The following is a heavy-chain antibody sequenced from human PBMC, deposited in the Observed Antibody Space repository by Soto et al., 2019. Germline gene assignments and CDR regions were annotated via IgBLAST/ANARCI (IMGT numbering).Heavy chain of an antibody. CDR2: MNPNSGNT. J-gene: IGHJ4*02. D-gene: IGHD3-10*01. V-gene: IGHV1-8*01. Sequence: ASVKVSCKASGYTFTSYDINWVRQATAQGLEWMGWMNPNSGNTGYAQKFQGRVTMTRNTSISTAYMELSSLRSEDTAVYYCARGPRPRTYYYGSGSYYNDYWGQGTLVTVSS. CDR1: GYTFTSYD. CDR3: ARGPRPRTYYYGSGSYYNDY.